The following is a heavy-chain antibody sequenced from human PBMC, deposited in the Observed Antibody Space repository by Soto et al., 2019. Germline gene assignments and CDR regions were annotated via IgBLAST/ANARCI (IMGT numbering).Heavy chain of an antibody. V-gene: IGHV3-30-3*01. CDR2: ISYDGSNK. CDR3: ARDLRGYSYGTLAYYYYGMDV. D-gene: IGHD5-18*01. CDR1: GFTFSSYA. J-gene: IGHJ6*02. Sequence: GGSLRLSCAASGFTFSSYAMHWVRQAPGKGLEWVAVISYDGSNKYYADSVKGRFTISRDNSKNTLYLQMNSLRAEDTAVYYCARDLRGYSYGTLAYYYYGMDVWGQGTTVTVSS.